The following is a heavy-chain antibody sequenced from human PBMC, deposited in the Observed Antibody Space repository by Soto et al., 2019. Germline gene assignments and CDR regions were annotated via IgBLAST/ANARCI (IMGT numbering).Heavy chain of an antibody. J-gene: IGHJ3*02. CDR3: ARGGLIVVVVATTPFGI. CDR1: GYTFTSYY. D-gene: IGHD2-15*01. V-gene: IGHV1-46*01. CDR2: INPSGGST. Sequence: QVQLVQSGAEVKKPGASVKVSCKASGYTFTSYYMHWVRQAPGQGLEWMGIINPSGGSTSYAQRFQGRVTMTRDTSTSTVYMELSSLRSEDTAVYYCARGGLIVVVVATTPFGIWGQGTMVTVSS.